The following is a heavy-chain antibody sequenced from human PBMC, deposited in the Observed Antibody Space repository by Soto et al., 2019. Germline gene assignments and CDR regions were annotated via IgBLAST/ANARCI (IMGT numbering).Heavy chain of an antibody. V-gene: IGHV3-30*18. CDR3: AKDPSPGEYCGGDCYPDY. Sequence: QVQLVESGGGVVQPGRSLRLSCAASGFTFSSYGMHWVRQAPGKGLEWVAVISYDGSNKYYADPVKGRFTISRDNSKNTLYLQMNSLRAEDTAVYYCAKDPSPGEYCGGDCYPDYWGQGTLVTVSS. CDR2: ISYDGSNK. CDR1: GFTFSSYG. D-gene: IGHD2-21*02. J-gene: IGHJ4*02.